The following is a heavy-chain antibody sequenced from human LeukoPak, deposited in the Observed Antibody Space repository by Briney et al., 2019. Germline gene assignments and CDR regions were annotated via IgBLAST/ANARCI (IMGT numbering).Heavy chain of an antibody. J-gene: IGHJ6*02. Sequence: GGSLRLSCAASGFTFSSYGMHWVRQAPGKGLEWVAVISYDGSNKYYADSVKGRFTISRDNSKNTLYLQMNSLRAEDTAVYYCAKDLSTVTTFGMDVWGQGTAVTVSS. D-gene: IGHD4-17*01. V-gene: IGHV3-30*18. CDR2: ISYDGSNK. CDR1: GFTFSSYG. CDR3: AKDLSTVTTFGMDV.